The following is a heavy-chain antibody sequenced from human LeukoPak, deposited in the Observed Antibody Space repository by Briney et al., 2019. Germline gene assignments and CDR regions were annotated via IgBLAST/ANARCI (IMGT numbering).Heavy chain of an antibody. CDR2: FDPEDGET. CDR3: ATDVIVATDPPFDY. V-gene: IGHV1-24*01. Sequence: ASVKLSCKVSGYTLTELSMHWVRQAPGKGLEWMGGFDPEDGETIYAQKFQGRVTMTEDTSTETAYMELSSLRSEDTAVYYCATDVIVATDPPFDYWGQGTLVAVSS. D-gene: IGHD5-12*01. CDR1: GYTLTELS. J-gene: IGHJ4*02.